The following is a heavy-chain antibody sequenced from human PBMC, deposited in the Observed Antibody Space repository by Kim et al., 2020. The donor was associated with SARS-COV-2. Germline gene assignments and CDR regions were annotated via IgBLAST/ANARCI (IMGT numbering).Heavy chain of an antibody. D-gene: IGHD3-10*01. CDR2: INGDNGDT. J-gene: IGHJ6*02. CDR1: GYTFASYG. Sequence: ASVKVSCKASGYTFASYGLVWVRQASGQSLEWMGWINGDNGDTKYSQNFQGRVIISSDTSARTVYMDLSSLRSEDTAVYYCASVRLSGNPYFFGMDVWGQ. V-gene: IGHV1-3*01. CDR3: ASVRLSGNPYFFGMDV.